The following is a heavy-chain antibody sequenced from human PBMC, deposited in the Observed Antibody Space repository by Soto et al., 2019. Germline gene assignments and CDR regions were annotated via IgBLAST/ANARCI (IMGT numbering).Heavy chain of an antibody. V-gene: IGHV4-4*02. Sequence: PSETLSLTCAVSGGSISSSNWWSWVRQPPGKGLEWIGEIYHSGSTNYNPSLKSRVTRSVDKSRNQFSLKLSSVTAADTAVYYCARGIASVVPAATDYWGQGTLVTVSS. D-gene: IGHD2-2*01. CDR3: ARGIASVVPAATDY. CDR2: IYHSGST. CDR1: GGSISSSNW. J-gene: IGHJ4*02.